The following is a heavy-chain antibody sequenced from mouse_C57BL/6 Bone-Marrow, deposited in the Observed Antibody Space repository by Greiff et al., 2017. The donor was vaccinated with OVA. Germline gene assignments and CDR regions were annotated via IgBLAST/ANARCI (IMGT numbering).Heavy chain of an antibody. CDR3: ARPLITTVVAEDWYFDV. CDR1: GYTFTGYW. J-gene: IGHJ1*03. V-gene: IGHV1-9*01. CDR2: ILPGSGST. Sequence: QVQLQQSGAELMKPGASVKLSCKATGYTFTGYWIEWVKQRPGHGLEWIGEILPGSGSTNYNEKFKGKATFTADTSSNTAYMQLSSLTTEDSAIYYCARPLITTVVAEDWYFDVWGTGTTVTVSS. D-gene: IGHD1-1*01.